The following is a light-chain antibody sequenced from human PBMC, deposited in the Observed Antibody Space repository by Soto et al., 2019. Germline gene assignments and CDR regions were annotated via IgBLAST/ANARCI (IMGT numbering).Light chain of an antibody. CDR1: QSVSSN. Sequence: EIVMTQSPATLSVSPGERATLSCRASQSVSSNLAWYQQKPGQAPRLLIYGASTRATGIPARFIGSGSGTEFTLTISSLLSEDFAVYYCQQYNNGPRTFGQGTKVEIK. J-gene: IGKJ1*01. V-gene: IGKV3-15*01. CDR3: QQYNNGPRT. CDR2: GAS.